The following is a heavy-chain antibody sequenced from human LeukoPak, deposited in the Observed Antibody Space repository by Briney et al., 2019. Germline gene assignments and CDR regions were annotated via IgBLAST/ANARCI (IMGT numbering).Heavy chain of an antibody. V-gene: IGHV4-59*01. D-gene: IGHD3-10*01. CDR3: ARTREEYGSGSYSSAYYFDY. J-gene: IGHJ4*02. CDR2: IYYSGST. Sequence: SETLSLTCTVSGGSISSYYWSWIRQPPGKGLEWIGYIYYSGSTNYNPSLKSRVTISVDTSKNQFPLKLSSVTAADTAVYYCARTREEYGSGSYSSAYYFDYWGQGTLVTVSS. CDR1: GGSISSYY.